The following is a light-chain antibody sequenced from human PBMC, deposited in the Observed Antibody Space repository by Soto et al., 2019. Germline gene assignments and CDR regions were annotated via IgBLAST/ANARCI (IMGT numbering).Light chain of an antibody. V-gene: IGKV3D-20*02. Sequence: EIVLTHSPGTLSLSPWEIATLSCGASQSVSSSYLAWYQQKPGQAPRLLIYGASSRATGIPDRFSGSGSGTDFTHTISSLEPEDFAVYYCQHRSNCPLTFGGGTKVDIK. J-gene: IGKJ4*01. CDR2: GAS. CDR3: QHRSNCPLT. CDR1: QSVSSSY.